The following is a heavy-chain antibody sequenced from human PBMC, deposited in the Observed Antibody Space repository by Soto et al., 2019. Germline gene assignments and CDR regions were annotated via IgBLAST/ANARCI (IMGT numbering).Heavy chain of an antibody. V-gene: IGHV4-34*01. D-gene: IGHD5-12*01. CDR3: ARGQEGIVATH. CDR2: VKDGGST. J-gene: IGHJ4*02. Sequence: QVQLQQWGAGLLKPSETLSLTCTVNGGSLTGYYCSWILQPPVKGLEWIGEVKDGGSTNYSPSLRGRVSISADTSKNHFSLRLNSVTAADTAVYFCARGQEGIVATHWDQGALVTVSS. CDR1: GGSLTGYY.